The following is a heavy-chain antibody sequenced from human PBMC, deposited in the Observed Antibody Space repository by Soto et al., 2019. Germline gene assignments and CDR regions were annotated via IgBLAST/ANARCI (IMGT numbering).Heavy chain of an antibody. Sequence: SETLSLTCTVSGGSITTYYWSWIRQPPGKGLEWIGEIYHSGSTNYNPSLKSRVTISVDKSKNQFSLNLNSVTAADTAVYYCATYYDSSGYRFDYWGQGTLVTVPS. D-gene: IGHD3-22*01. CDR2: IYHSGST. V-gene: IGHV4-59*12. CDR1: GGSITTYY. CDR3: ATYYDSSGYRFDY. J-gene: IGHJ4*02.